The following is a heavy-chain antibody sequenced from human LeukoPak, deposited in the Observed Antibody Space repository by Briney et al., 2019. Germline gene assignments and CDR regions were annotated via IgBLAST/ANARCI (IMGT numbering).Heavy chain of an antibody. V-gene: IGHV4-59*01. J-gene: IGHJ4*02. CDR2: IYYSGST. Sequence: SETLSLTCTVSGGSISSYYWSWIRQPPGKGLEWIGYIYYSGSTNYNPSLKSRVTISVDTSKNQFSLKLSSVTAADTAVYYCARIDCSSTSCSHIVDYLGLGTLVTVSS. CDR3: ARIDCSSTSCSHIVDY. CDR1: GGSISSYY. D-gene: IGHD2-2*01.